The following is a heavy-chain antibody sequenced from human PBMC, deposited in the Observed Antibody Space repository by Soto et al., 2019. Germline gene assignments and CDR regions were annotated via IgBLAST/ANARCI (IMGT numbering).Heavy chain of an antibody. CDR1: GYTFIIYG. CDR3: ARDYGYNYDISGPRLHHYGLDV. D-gene: IGHD3-22*01. Sequence: ASVKVSCKASGYTFIIYGISWVRQAPGQGLEWMGWISANNGNANYAQKVQGRVTMTTDATTSTAYMELRSLRSDDTAVYYCARDYGYNYDISGPRLHHYGLDVWGQGTTVTVSS. V-gene: IGHV1-18*04. CDR2: ISANNGNA. J-gene: IGHJ6*02.